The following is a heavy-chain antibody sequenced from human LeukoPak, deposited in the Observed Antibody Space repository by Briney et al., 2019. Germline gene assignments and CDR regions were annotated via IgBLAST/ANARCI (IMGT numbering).Heavy chain of an antibody. J-gene: IGHJ4*02. CDR1: GGSISSYY. CDR3: ARSVVVTAIRSYYFDY. V-gene: IGHV4-59*08. CDR2: IYYSGST. D-gene: IGHD2-21*02. Sequence: PSETLSLTCTVSGGSISSYYWSWIRQPPGKGLEWIGYIYYSGSTNYNPSLKSRVTISVDTSKNQFSLKLSSVTAADTAVYYCARSVVVTAIRSYYFDYWGQGTLVTVSS.